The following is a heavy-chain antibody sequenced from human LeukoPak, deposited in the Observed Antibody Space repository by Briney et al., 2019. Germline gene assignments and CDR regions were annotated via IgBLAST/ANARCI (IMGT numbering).Heavy chain of an antibody. D-gene: IGHD5-18*01. V-gene: IGHV4-34*01. CDR2: INHSGST. CDR1: GGSFSGYY. J-gene: IGHJ6*03. Sequence: SETLSLTCAVYGGSFSGYYWSWIRQPPGKGLEWIGEINHSGSTNYNPSLKSRVTISVDTSKNQFSLKLNSVTAADTAVYYCARDNPDGYTYEHYYYYMDVWGKGTTVAVSS. CDR3: ARDNPDGYTYEHYYYYMDV.